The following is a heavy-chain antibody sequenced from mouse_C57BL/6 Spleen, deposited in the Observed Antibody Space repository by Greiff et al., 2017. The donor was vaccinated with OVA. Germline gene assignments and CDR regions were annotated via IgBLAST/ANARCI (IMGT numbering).Heavy chain of an antibody. Sequence: DVKLVESGGGLVKPGGSLKLSCAASGFTFSSYTMSWVRQTPEKRLEWVATISGGGGNTYYPDSVKGRFTISRDNAKNTLYLQMSSLRSEDTALYYCARLTGKTFAYWGQGTLVTVSA. J-gene: IGHJ3*01. V-gene: IGHV5-9*01. D-gene: IGHD4-1*01. CDR3: ARLTGKTFAY. CDR1: GFTFSSYT. CDR2: ISGGGGNT.